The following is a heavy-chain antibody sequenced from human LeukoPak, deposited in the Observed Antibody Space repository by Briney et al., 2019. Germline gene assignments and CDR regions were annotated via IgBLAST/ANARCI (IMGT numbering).Heavy chain of an antibody. D-gene: IGHD2-2*02. Sequence: PGGALRLSCVASGFTFSNYAMSWVRQAPGKGLEWVSSISDGGGGTYYADSAKGRFTISRDNSKNTLYLLMNSLRAEDTAVYYCARDGLSYTNPNNWFDPWGQGTLVTVSS. CDR3: ARDGLSYTNPNNWFDP. J-gene: IGHJ5*02. CDR2: ISDGGGGT. V-gene: IGHV3-23*01. CDR1: GFTFSNYA.